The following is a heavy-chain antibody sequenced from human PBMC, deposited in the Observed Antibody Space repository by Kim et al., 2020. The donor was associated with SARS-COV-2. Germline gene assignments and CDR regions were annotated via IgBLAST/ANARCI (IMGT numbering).Heavy chain of an antibody. V-gene: IGHV4-34*01. CDR3: ARVLFGIFGVVIGEYFDY. Sequence: SETLSLTCAVYGGSFSGYYWSWIRQPPGKGLEWIGEINHSGSTNYNPSLKSRVTISVDTSKNQFSLKLSSVTAADTAVYYCARVLFGIFGVVIGEYFDYWGQGTLVTVSS. D-gene: IGHD3-3*01. CDR1: GGSFSGYY. CDR2: INHSGST. J-gene: IGHJ4*02.